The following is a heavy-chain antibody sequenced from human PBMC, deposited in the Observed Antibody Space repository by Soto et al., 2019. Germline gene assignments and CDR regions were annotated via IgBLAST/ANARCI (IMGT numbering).Heavy chain of an antibody. CDR1: GDSISSSSYY. Sequence: QLQLQESGPGLVKPSETLSLTCTVSGDSISSSSYYWGWIRQPPGKGLEWIGSIYYSGSTDYNPSLKSRVTISVDTSKNQFSLKLTSVTAADTAVQYCARSGGLQPIDYWGQGTLVTVSS. V-gene: IGHV4-39*01. CDR3: ARSGGLQPIDY. CDR2: IYYSGST. J-gene: IGHJ4*02. D-gene: IGHD4-4*01.